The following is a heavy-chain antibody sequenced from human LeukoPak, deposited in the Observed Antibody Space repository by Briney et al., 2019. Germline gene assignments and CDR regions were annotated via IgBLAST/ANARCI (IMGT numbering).Heavy chain of an antibody. Sequence: SETLSLTCTVSGGSISSSSYYWGWIRQPPGKGLEWIGSIYYSGSTYYNPSLKSRVTISVDTSKNQFSLKLSSVTAADTAVYYCARGGSLSFGRGDDAFDIWGQGTMVTVSS. V-gene: IGHV4-39*07. CDR1: GGSISSSSYY. J-gene: IGHJ3*02. CDR2: IYYSGST. D-gene: IGHD3/OR15-3a*01. CDR3: ARGGSLSFGRGDDAFDI.